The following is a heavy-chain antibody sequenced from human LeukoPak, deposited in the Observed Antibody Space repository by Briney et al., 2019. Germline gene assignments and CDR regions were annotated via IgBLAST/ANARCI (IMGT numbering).Heavy chain of an antibody. CDR2: ISWNSGSI. CDR1: GFTFDDYA. CDR3: AKGYCISTSCYSDY. Sequence: GGSLRLSCAASGFTFDDYAMHWVRHAPGRGLEWVSGISWNSGSIGYADSVKGRFTISRDNAQNSLYLQMNSLRAEDTALYFCAKGYCISTSCYSDYWGQGTLVTVSS. J-gene: IGHJ4*02. V-gene: IGHV3-9*01. D-gene: IGHD2-2*02.